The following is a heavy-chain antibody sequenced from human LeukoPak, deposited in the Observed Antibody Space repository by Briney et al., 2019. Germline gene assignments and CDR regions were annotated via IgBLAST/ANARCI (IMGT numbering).Heavy chain of an antibody. Sequence: GASLQISCKGSGSIFTSYWIGWVRPLPGKGLEWMGIIYPGDSDTRYSPSFQGQVTISADKSISTAYLQWSSLKASDTAMYYCARHGGPYSSSGWFDPWGQGTLVTVSS. D-gene: IGHD6-6*01. CDR1: GSIFTSYW. CDR2: IYPGDSDT. V-gene: IGHV5-51*01. CDR3: ARHGGPYSSSGWFDP. J-gene: IGHJ5*02.